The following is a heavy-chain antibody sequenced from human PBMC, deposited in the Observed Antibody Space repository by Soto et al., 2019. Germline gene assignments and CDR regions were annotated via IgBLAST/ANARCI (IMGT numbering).Heavy chain of an antibody. Sequence: ASLRLSCAASGFVFSDFQFNWVRQAPGGGLEWLSSITGTSAFTEYAESIEGRFTISRDNPNKLLFLHMDNLRPEDTAVYYCARDNLAFQGAFDLWGQGTLVTVSS. D-gene: IGHD3-16*01. J-gene: IGHJ4*02. CDR3: ARDNLAFQGAFDL. V-gene: IGHV3-21*01. CDR1: GFVFSDFQ. CDR2: ITGTSAFT.